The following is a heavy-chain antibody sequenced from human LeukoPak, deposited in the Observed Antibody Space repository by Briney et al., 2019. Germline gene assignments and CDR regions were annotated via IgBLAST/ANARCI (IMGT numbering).Heavy chain of an antibody. D-gene: IGHD4-23*01. Sequence: SETLSLTCTVPDGSISNSFWNWVRQPPGKGLEWIAYIHTSGSTNYNTAFKSRVTLSVDTSKSQFSLRLNSVTASDTAGYCASSYDGKIVPFDNWGQGTLVTVSS. CDR1: DGSISNSF. CDR2: IHTSGST. J-gene: IGHJ4*02. V-gene: IGHV4-4*09. CDR3: ASSYDGKIVPFDN.